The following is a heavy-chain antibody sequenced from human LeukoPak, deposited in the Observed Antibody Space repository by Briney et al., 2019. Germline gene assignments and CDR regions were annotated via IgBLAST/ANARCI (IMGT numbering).Heavy chain of an antibody. V-gene: IGHV4-59*01. J-gene: IGHJ3*02. CDR3: ARWRTELWFKDAFDI. CDR1: GGSISSYY. Sequence: SETLSLTCTVSGGSISSYYWSWIRQPAGKGLEWIGYIYYSGSTNYNPSLKSRVTISVDTSKNQFSLKLSSVTAADTAVYYCARWRTELWFKDAFDIWGQGTMVTVSS. CDR2: IYYSGST. D-gene: IGHD5-18*01.